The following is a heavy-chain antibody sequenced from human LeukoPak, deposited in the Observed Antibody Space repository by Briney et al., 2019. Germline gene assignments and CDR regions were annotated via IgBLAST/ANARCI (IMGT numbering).Heavy chain of an antibody. CDR1: GFTFSSYW. J-gene: IGHJ4*02. Sequence: GGSLRLSCAVSGFTFSSYWMSWVRQAPGKGLEWVANIKQDGSEIHYVDSVKGRFTISRDNAKNSLYLQMNSLRAEDSAVYYCARTSRRRDGSQLWSSGYWGQGTLVTVSS. CDR3: ARTSRRRDGSQLWSSGY. D-gene: IGHD5-24*01. V-gene: IGHV3-7*01. CDR2: IKQDGSEI.